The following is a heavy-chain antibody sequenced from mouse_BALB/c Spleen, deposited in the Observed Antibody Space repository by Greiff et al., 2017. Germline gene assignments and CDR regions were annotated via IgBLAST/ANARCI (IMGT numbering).Heavy chain of an antibody. CDR1: GFSLTSYG. D-gene: IGHD2-3*01. CDR2: IWAGGST. J-gene: IGHJ3*01. V-gene: IGHV2-9*02. Sequence: QVQLHQSGPGLVAPSQSLSITCTVSGFSLTSYGVHWVRQPPGKGLEWLGVIWAGGSTNYNSALMSRLSISKDNSKSQVFLKMNRLQTDDTAMYDCAREGIYDGYPAWFAYWGQGTLVTVSA. CDR3: AREGIYDGYPAWFAY.